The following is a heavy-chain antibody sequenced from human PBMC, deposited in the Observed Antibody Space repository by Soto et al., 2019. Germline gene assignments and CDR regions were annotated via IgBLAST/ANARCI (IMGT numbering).Heavy chain of an antibody. CDR2: ISDSGGST. J-gene: IGHJ4*02. V-gene: IGHV3-23*01. CDR1: GFTFSSYA. Sequence: EVQLLESGGGLAQPGVSLRLSCAASGFTFSSYAMSWVRQAPGKGLEWVSGISDSGGSTYYADSVKGRFTISRDNSKNTLYLQMNSLRVEDTAVYYCAKGGVSTAAHGDCWGQGTQVTVSS. D-gene: IGHD6-13*01. CDR3: AKGGVSTAAHGDC.